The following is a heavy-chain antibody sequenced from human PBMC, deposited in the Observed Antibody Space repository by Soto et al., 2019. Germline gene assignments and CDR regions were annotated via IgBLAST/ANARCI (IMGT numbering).Heavy chain of an antibody. CDR2: IYYSGST. J-gene: IGHJ5*02. CDR3: AGVRGVDGFGP. V-gene: IGHV4-31*03. Sequence: QVQLQESGPGLVKPSQTLSLTCTVSGGSISSGGYYWSWIRQHPGKGLEWIGYIYYSGSTYYNPSPKRRVTISVATSKTQCPLKLSSVTAAATAVYSCAGVRGVDGFGPWGQGTLVTVSS. CDR1: GGSISSGGYY. D-gene: IGHD3-10*01.